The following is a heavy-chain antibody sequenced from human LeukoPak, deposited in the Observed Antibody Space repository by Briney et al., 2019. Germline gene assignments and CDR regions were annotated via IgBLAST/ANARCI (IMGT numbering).Heavy chain of an antibody. D-gene: IGHD2-15*01. V-gene: IGHV4-39*02. CDR2: IYYSGST. CDR1: GGSINTTTYC. CDR3: ARRWFNWFDP. J-gene: IGHJ5*02. Sequence: SETLSLTCTVSGGSINTTTYCWGWIRQPPGKGLEWIGSIYYSGSTYYKSSLKSRVTISVDTSKNHFSLKLSSVSAAVTAVYYCARRWFNWFDPWGQGTLVTVSS.